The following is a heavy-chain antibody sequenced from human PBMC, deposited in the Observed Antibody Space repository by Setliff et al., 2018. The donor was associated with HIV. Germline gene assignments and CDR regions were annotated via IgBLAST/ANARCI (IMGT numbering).Heavy chain of an antibody. Sequence: GGSLRLSCAVSGFTFSTYGMHWVRQAPGKGLEWVTFIEHDGSKKFYADSVKGRFTISRDNSKNTLYLQMNSLRAEDTAIYYCARQGNWEFDYWGQGTLVTVSS. V-gene: IGHV3-30*02. CDR3: ARQGNWEFDY. D-gene: IGHD7-27*01. J-gene: IGHJ4*02. CDR1: GFTFSTYG. CDR2: IEHDGSKK.